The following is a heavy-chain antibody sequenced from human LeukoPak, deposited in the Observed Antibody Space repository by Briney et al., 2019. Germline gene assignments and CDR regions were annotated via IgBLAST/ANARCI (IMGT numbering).Heavy chain of an antibody. CDR2: IYASGST. Sequence: PSETLSLTCTVSGGSISSYYWSWIRQPAGKGLEWIGRIYASGSTRYNPSLKSRVTMSLDTSRNQLSLRLTSVTAADTAVYYCARGLVSEYRGQDLENYFDHWGQGTLVTVSS. V-gene: IGHV4-4*07. D-gene: IGHD5-12*01. CDR1: GGSISSYY. J-gene: IGHJ4*02. CDR3: ARGLVSEYRGQDLENYFDH.